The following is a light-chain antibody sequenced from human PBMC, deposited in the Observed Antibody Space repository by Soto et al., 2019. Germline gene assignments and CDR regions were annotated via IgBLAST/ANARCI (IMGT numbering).Light chain of an antibody. CDR2: GAS. V-gene: IGKV3-20*01. J-gene: IGKJ4*01. CDR3: QQYHSSPPLT. Sequence: EIVLTQSPGTLSLSPGERATLSCRASQSVSSSLAWYQQKPGQAPRLLIYGASSRATVIPDRFSGSGSGTDFTLTISRLEPEDFAVYYCQQYHSSPPLTFGGGTKVEIK. CDR1: QSVSSS.